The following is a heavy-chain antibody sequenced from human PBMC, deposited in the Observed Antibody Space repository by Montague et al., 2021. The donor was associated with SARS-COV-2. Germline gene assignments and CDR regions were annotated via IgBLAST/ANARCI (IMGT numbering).Heavy chain of an antibody. CDR1: GFTFSNSA. D-gene: IGHD3-10*01. Sequence: SLRLSCSASGFTFSNSAMHWVRQAPGKGLEWVSGISGSGSRTHYADSVKGRFTISRDNSKNVLYLQMNSLRAEDTALYYCAKDSYYYGLGYGMDVWGQGTTVTVSS. V-gene: IGHV3-23*01. CDR2: ISGSGSRT. J-gene: IGHJ6*02. CDR3: AKDSYYYGLGYGMDV.